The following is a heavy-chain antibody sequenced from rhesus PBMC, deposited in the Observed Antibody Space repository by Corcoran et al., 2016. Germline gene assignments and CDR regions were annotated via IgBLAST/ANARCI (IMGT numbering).Heavy chain of an antibody. V-gene: IGHV4-93*02. J-gene: IGHJ4*01. D-gene: IGHD6S26*01. CDR2: IYGSGGST. Sequence: QVQLQESGPAVVKPSETLSLTCAVSGGSISSSNWWSWSRQSPGKGLEWIGGIYGSGGSTESNPSLKSRVTISIDTSKNQFSLKLSSVTAADTAVYYCASGLSSGWSLDYWGQGVLVTVSS. CDR3: ASGLSSGWSLDY. CDR1: GGSISSSNW.